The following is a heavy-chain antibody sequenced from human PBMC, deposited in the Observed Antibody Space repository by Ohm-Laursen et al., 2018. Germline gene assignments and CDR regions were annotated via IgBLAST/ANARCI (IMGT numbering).Heavy chain of an antibody. CDR2: INPNSGGT. Sequence: ASVKVSCKASGYTFTGYSMHWVRQAPGQGLEWMGWINPNSGGTNYAQKFQGRVTMTRDTSISTAYMELSRLRSDDTAVYYCARTKRPSSEVDYWGQGTLVTVPS. CDR3: ARTKRPSSEVDY. V-gene: IGHV1-2*02. J-gene: IGHJ4*02. D-gene: IGHD6-6*01. CDR1: GYTFTGYS.